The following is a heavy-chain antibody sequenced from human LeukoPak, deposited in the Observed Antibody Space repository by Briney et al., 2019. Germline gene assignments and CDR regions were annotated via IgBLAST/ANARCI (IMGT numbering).Heavy chain of an antibody. V-gene: IGHV1-69*13. CDR2: IIPIFGTA. CDR1: VGTFTTYA. Sequence: SVRVSSTASVGTFTTYAISWVRQAPGQGLEWMGGIIPIFGTANYAQKFQGRVTITADESTSTAYMELSSLRSEDTAVYYCASPREGPLVRGAYDILTAWGQGTLVTVSS. D-gene: IGHD3-9*01. CDR3: ASPREGPLVRGAYDILTA. J-gene: IGHJ5*02.